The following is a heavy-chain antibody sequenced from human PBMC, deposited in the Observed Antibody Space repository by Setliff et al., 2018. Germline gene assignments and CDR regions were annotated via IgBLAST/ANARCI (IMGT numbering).Heavy chain of an antibody. CDR3: AKDTYYYDSSGYYVFDY. Sequence: HPGGSLRLSCAAFGFTLRTYNMHWVRHAPGKGLEWVSSISSTSYTIYYADSVKGRFTISRDNAKNTLYLQMNSLRVEDTAVYYCAKDTYYYDSSGYYVFDYWGQGTLVTVSS. CDR1: GFTLRTYN. D-gene: IGHD3-22*01. CDR2: ISSTSYTI. V-gene: IGHV3-48*01. J-gene: IGHJ4*02.